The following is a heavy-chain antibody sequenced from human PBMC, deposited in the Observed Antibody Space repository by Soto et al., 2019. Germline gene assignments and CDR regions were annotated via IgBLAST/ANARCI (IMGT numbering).Heavy chain of an antibody. D-gene: IGHD6-19*01. CDR2: ISGSGRST. J-gene: IGHJ4*02. Sequence: EVQLLESGGRLVQPGGSLRLSCAASGFTFSSYAMNWVRQAPGEGLEWVSAISGSGRSTDYADSVEGRFTISRDTSKTTLYLQMSSLRAEDTAVYYCAKAGGIAVPGSHLDYWGQGTLVTVSS. V-gene: IGHV3-23*01. CDR1: GFTFSSYA. CDR3: AKAGGIAVPGSHLDY.